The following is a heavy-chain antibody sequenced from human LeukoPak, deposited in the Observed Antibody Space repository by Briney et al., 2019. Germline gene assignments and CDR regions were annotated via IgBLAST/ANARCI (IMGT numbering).Heavy chain of an antibody. D-gene: IGHD2-15*01. CDR2: IYYGGST. CDR1: GDSISSDHYY. Sequence: SETLSLTCTVSGDSISSDHYYWRWIRQPPGTGLEWIGCIYYGGSTYYNPSLKSRITISLDTSKNQFSLKLRSVTAADTAVYYCARVIPDIVVVVAAIGWFDPWGQGTLVTVSS. V-gene: IGHV4-30-4*01. J-gene: IGHJ5*02. CDR3: ARVIPDIVVVVAAIGWFDP.